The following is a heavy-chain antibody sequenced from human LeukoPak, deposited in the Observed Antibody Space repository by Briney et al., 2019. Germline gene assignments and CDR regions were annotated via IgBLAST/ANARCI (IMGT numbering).Heavy chain of an antibody. CDR1: GFTFSNYN. J-gene: IGHJ4*02. D-gene: IGHD5-18*01. CDR2: ISSSSSYI. CDR3: ARDQGGYSYGLEFDY. V-gene: IGHV3-21*01. Sequence: GGSLRLSCAASGFTFSNYNMNWVRQAPGKGLEWVSSISSSSSYIYYADSVKGRFTISRDNAKNSLYLQMNSLRAEGTAVYYCARDQGGYSYGLEFDYWGQGTLVTVSS.